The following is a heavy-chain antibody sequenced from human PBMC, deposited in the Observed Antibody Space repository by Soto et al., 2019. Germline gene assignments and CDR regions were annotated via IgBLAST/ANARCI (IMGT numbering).Heavy chain of an antibody. CDR1: GGSFSGYY. CDR3: ARIGFSSGWSFDY. J-gene: IGHJ4*02. CDR2: INHSGST. V-gene: IGHV4-34*01. Sequence: QVQLHQWGAGLLKPSETLSLTCAVYGGSFSGYYWTWIRQPPGKGLEWIGEINHSGSTTYNPSLKSRVSISVDTSKNQFSLTLTSVTAADTAVYYCARIGFSSGWSFDYWGQGTLVTVSS. D-gene: IGHD6-19*01.